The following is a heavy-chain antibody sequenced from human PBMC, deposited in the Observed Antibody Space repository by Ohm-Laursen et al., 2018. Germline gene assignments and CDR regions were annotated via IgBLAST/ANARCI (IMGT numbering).Heavy chain of an antibody. J-gene: IGHJ4*02. D-gene: IGHD4-17*01. Sequence: GTLSLTCSVSGGSISSMSYYWGWIRQPPGKGLEWIGSIYYSGSTYYDPSLKSRVTISVDTSNNHFSLKLSSVTAADTAVYYYASAGDYVVSWGQGTLVTVSS. V-gene: IGHV4-39*02. CDR1: GGSISSMSYY. CDR3: ASAGDYVVS. CDR2: IYYSGST.